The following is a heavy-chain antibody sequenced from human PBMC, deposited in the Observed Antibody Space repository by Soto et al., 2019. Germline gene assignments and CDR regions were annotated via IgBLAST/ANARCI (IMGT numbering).Heavy chain of an antibody. CDR2: ISGSGGST. D-gene: IGHD6-19*01. CDR1: GFTFSSYA. J-gene: IGHJ4*02. CDR3: AKRGYSSGWNSPYYFDY. Sequence: GGSLRLSCAASGFTFSSYAMSWVRQAPGKGLGWVSAISGSGGSTYYADSVKGRFTISRDNSKNTLYLQMNSLRAEDTAVYYCAKRGYSSGWNSPYYFDYWGQGTLVTVS. V-gene: IGHV3-23*01.